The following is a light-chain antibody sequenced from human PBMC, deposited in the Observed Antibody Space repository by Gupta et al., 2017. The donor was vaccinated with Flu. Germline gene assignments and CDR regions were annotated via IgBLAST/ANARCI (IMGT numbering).Light chain of an antibody. CDR3: QQYDSAPYT. J-gene: IGKJ2*01. CDR2: WAS. Sequence: NCKSSQSLLYSSNNKNYLAWYQQKPGQPPKLLIYWASTRESGVPDRFSGSGSGTDFTLTISSLQAEDVAVYYCQQYDSAPYTFGQGTKLEIK. V-gene: IGKV4-1*01. CDR1: QSLLYSSNNKNY.